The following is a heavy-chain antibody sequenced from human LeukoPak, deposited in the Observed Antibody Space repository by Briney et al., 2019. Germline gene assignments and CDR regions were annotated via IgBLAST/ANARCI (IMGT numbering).Heavy chain of an antibody. CDR3: AREGLVATIVY. Sequence: VASVKVSCKASGYTFTSYGISWVRQAPGQGLEWMGWISAYNGNTKYAQKLQGRVTMTTDTSTSTAYMELRSLKSDDTAVYYCAREGLVATIVYWGRGTLVTVSS. D-gene: IGHD5-24*01. CDR1: GYTFTSYG. J-gene: IGHJ4*02. V-gene: IGHV1-18*01. CDR2: ISAYNGNT.